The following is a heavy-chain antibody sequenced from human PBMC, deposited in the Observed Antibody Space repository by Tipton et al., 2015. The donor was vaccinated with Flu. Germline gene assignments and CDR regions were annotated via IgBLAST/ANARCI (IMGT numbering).Heavy chain of an antibody. CDR1: GGSISSSDYY. D-gene: IGHD6-13*01. Sequence: TLSLTCTVSGGSISSSDYYWGWIRQPPGKGLEWIGSVYYSGSTYYIPSLKSRATVSVDTSKNQFSLKLNSVTAADTAVYYCARPSGSRLSRTAPADDVFDIWGQGTMVTVSS. J-gene: IGHJ3*02. V-gene: IGHV4-39*07. CDR3: ARPSGSRLSRTAPADDVFDI. CDR2: VYYSGST.